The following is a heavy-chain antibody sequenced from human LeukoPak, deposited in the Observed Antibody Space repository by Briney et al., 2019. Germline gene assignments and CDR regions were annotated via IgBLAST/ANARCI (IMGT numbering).Heavy chain of an antibody. CDR3: ARHYDILTGYFDY. CDR2: IIPIFGTA. J-gene: IGHJ4*02. CDR1: GYTFTSYY. D-gene: IGHD3-9*01. Sequence: SVKVSCKASGYTFTSYYMHWVRQAPGQGLEWMGGIIPIFGTANYAQKFQGRVTITADESTSTAYMELSSLRSEDTAVYYCARHYDILTGYFDYWGQGTLVTVSS. V-gene: IGHV1-69*13.